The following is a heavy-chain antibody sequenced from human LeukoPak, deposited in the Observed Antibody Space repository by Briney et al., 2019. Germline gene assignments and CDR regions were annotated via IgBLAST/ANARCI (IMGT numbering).Heavy chain of an antibody. J-gene: IGHJ4*02. Sequence: PGGSLRLSCAASGFTFSSYAMHWVRQAPGKGLEYVSAISSNGGSTYYANSVKGRFTISRDNSKNTLYLQMGSLRAEDMAVYYCARDYYDSSAPPPLDYWGQGTLVTVSS. CDR2: ISSNGGST. CDR3: ARDYYDSSAPPPLDY. D-gene: IGHD3-22*01. V-gene: IGHV3-64*01. CDR1: GFTFSSYA.